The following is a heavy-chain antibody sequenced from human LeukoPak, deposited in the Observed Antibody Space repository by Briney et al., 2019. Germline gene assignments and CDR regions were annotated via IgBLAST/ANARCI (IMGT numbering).Heavy chain of an antibody. J-gene: IGHJ6*02. V-gene: IGHV4-39*01. CDR2: MHYSGST. D-gene: IGHD3-10*01. CDR3: ARHGFGESPSYYYYGLDV. CDR1: GGSISSSSYY. Sequence: PSETLSLTCTVSGGSISSSSYYWGWIRLAPGKGLEWIGSMHYSGSTYYNPSLKSRVTISVDTSKTQISLKLSSVTAADTAVYYCARHGFGESPSYYYYGLDVWGQGTTVTVSS.